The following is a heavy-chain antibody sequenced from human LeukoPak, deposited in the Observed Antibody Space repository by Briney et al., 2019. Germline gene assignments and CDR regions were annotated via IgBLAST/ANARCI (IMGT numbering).Heavy chain of an antibody. CDR1: GGSISSSSYY. J-gene: IGHJ5*02. CDR2: IYYSGST. D-gene: IGHD6-13*01. CDR3: ARDPYGQLDWFDP. Sequence: PSETLSLTCTVSGGSISSSSYYWGWIRQPPGKRLEWIGSIYYSGSTYYNPSLKSRVTISVDTSKNQFSLKLSSVTAADTAVYYCARDPYGQLDWFDPWGQGTLVTVSS. V-gene: IGHV4-39*07.